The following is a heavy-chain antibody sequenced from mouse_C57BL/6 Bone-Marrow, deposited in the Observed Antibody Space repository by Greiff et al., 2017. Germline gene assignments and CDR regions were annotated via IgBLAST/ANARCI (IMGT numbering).Heavy chain of an antibody. D-gene: IGHD1-1*01. CDR2: IWGDGST. Sequence: QVQLQQSGPGLVAPSQSLSITCTVSGFSFTSYGVSWVRQPPGKGLEWLGVIWGDGSTNYHSALISRLSISKDNSKRQVFLKMYSLQTDETATYYCAKTIYYGSRVLFAYWGQGTLGTVSA. J-gene: IGHJ3*01. V-gene: IGHV2-3*01. CDR3: AKTIYYGSRVLFAY. CDR1: GFSFTSYG.